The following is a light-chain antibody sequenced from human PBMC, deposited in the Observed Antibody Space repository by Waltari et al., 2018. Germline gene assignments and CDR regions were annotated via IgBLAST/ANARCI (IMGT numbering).Light chain of an antibody. J-gene: IGKJ3*01. CDR3: QQANTFPVT. CDR1: KGITSR. V-gene: IGKV1-12*01. CDR2: DAS. Sequence: DIQMTQSQSAVSAFVGDRVIITCRASKGITSRLAWYQQKPGRAPKLLIYDASSLQSGVPSRFSGSGSETDFTLTINNLQPEDISTYFCQQANTFPVTFGPGTKVDIK.